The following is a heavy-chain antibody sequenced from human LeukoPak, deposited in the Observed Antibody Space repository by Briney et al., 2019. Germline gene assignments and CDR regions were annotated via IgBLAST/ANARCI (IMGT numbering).Heavy chain of an antibody. CDR2: INPSGGST. J-gene: IGHJ5*02. V-gene: IGHV1-46*01. CDR3: ARETARTGTFDP. Sequence: GASVRVSCMASGYTFTSYYMHWVRQAPGQGLEWMGIINPSGGSTGYAQKFQGRVTMTRDMSTSTVYMELSSLRSEDTAVYYCARETARTGTFDPWGQGTLVTVSS. CDR1: GYTFTSYY. D-gene: IGHD1-7*01.